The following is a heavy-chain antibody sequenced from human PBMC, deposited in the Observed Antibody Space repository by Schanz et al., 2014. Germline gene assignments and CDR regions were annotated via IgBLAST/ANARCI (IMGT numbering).Heavy chain of an antibody. V-gene: IGHV7-4-1*02. CDR2: INTNNGDP. CDR3: ARGGVVVVTAALNWFDP. D-gene: IGHD2-15*01. J-gene: IGHJ5*02. CDR1: GYTFTDYY. Sequence: QVQLVQSGAEVKKPGASVKVSCKASGYTFTDYYIHWVRQAPGQGLEWMGWINTNNGDPTYAQGFTGRFVFAVDTSGSTAYLQISSLKAEDTAVYYCARGGVVVVTAALNWFDPWGQGTLVTVSS.